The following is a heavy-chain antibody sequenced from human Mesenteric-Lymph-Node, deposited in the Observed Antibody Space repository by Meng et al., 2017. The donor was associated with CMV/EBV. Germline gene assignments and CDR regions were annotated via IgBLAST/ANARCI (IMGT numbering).Heavy chain of an antibody. CDR1: GGSISNYY. CDR3: ARHITVFGVVTS. D-gene: IGHD3-3*01. CDR2: IYYSGST. Sequence: SETLSLTCIVSGGSISNYYWSWIRQPPGKGLEWIGYIYYSGSTNYNPSLKSRVTISVDTSKNQFSLKLSSVTGADTAVYYCARHITVFGVVTSWGQGTLVTVSS. J-gene: IGHJ5*02. V-gene: IGHV4-59*01.